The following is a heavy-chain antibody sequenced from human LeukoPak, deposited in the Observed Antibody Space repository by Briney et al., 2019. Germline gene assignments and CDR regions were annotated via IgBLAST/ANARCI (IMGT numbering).Heavy chain of an antibody. V-gene: IGHV4-39*07. CDR3: ARGQQQLDY. Sequence: SETLSLTCTVSGGSISSSSYYWGWIRQPPGKGLEWIGSIYYSGSTYYNPSLKSRVTMSVDTSKNQFSLKLSSVTAVDTAVYYCARGQQQLDYWGQGTLVTVSS. CDR1: GGSISSSSYY. CDR2: IYYSGST. D-gene: IGHD6-13*01. J-gene: IGHJ4*02.